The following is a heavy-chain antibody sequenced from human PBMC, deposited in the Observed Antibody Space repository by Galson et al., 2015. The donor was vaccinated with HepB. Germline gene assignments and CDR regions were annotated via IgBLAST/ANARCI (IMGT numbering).Heavy chain of an antibody. J-gene: IGHJ4*02. Sequence: SVKVSCKASGYTFTGYYMHWVRQAPGQGLEWMGWINPNSGGTNYAQKFQGRVTMTRDTSISTAYMELSRLRSDDTAVYYCARGPSFGVGYFDYWGQGTLVTVSS. D-gene: IGHD3-3*01. CDR2: INPNSGGT. CDR1: GYTFTGYY. V-gene: IGHV1-2*02. CDR3: ARGPSFGVGYFDY.